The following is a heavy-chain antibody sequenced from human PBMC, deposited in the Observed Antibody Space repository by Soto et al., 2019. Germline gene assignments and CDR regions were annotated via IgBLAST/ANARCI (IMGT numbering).Heavy chain of an antibody. Sequence: GGSLRLSCAASGGTFNIYAMSWVRQAPGKGLEWVSAISGSGGGTYYADSVKGRFTISRDNAKNSLYLQMNSLRAEDTAVYYCARVATPAFDIWGQGTMVTVSS. V-gene: IGHV3-23*01. CDR2: ISGSGGGT. J-gene: IGHJ3*02. CDR1: GGTFNIYA. CDR3: ARVATPAFDI.